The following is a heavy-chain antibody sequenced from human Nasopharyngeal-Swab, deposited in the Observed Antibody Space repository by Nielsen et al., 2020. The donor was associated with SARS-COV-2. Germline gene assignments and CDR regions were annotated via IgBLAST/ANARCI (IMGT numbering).Heavy chain of an antibody. D-gene: IGHD3-22*01. Sequence: RQAPGQGLEWMGGFDPEDGETIYAQKFQGRVTMTEDTSTDTAYMELSSLRSEDTAVYYCATTQYYYGSSGYYSFDYWGQGTLVTVSS. CDR3: ATTQYYYGSSGYYSFDY. J-gene: IGHJ4*02. CDR2: FDPEDGET. V-gene: IGHV1-24*01.